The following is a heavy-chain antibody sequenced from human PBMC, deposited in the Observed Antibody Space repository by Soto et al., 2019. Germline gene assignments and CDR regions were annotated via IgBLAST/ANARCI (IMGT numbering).Heavy chain of an antibody. CDR2: ISAYNGNK. V-gene: IGHV1-18*01. D-gene: IGHD3-3*01. CDR1: GYTITSYG. Sequence: ASVNVSCKASGYTITSYGISWVRQATGQGLERMGCISAYNGNKNYAQKLQGRGTMTTDTSTSTAYMELRSLSSGDPALYYCARDHLYAFCSVYCQYDYYYHMDVWGKGSTVTGSS. J-gene: IGHJ6*03. CDR3: ARDHLYAFCSVYCQYDYYYHMDV.